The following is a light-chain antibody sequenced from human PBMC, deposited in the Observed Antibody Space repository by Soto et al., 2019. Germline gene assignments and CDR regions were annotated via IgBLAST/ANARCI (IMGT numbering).Light chain of an antibody. J-gene: IGKJ4*01. CDR2: AAS. Sequence: AIQMTQSPSSLSASIGDRVTITCRASQAIRNDLGWFQQKPGKAPKLLISAASSLLSGVPSRFSGSGSGTDFTLTISSLQPEDSATYYCLQDYNYPLTFGGGTKVDIK. CDR1: QAIRND. CDR3: LQDYNYPLT. V-gene: IGKV1-6*01.